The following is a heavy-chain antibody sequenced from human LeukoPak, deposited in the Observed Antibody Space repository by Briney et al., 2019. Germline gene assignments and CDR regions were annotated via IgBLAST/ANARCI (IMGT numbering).Heavy chain of an antibody. Sequence: GGSLRLSCAASGFTFSSYAMSWVRQAPGKGLEWVSAISGSGGSTYYADSVKGRFTISRDNSKNTLYLQMNSLRAEDTAVYYCAKSGHSSSWGTHYYYYYYMDVWGKGTTVTVSS. CDR3: AKSGHSSSWGTHYYYYYYMDV. V-gene: IGHV3-23*01. CDR1: GFTFSSYA. J-gene: IGHJ6*03. D-gene: IGHD6-13*01. CDR2: ISGSGGST.